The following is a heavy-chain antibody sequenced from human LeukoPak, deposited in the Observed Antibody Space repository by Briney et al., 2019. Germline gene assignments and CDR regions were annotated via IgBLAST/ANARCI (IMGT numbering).Heavy chain of an antibody. J-gene: IGHJ4*02. CDR2: IYYSGSI. Sequence: RTSETLSLTCTVSGASISSYYWSWIRQPPGKGLEWIGDIYYSGSIKYNPSLKSRVTMSVDTSKSQFSLKLSSVTAADTAIYYCARENPSGYYNRPIDYWGQGTLVTVSS. V-gene: IGHV4-59*01. CDR3: ARENPSGYYNRPIDY. CDR1: GASISSYY. D-gene: IGHD3-22*01.